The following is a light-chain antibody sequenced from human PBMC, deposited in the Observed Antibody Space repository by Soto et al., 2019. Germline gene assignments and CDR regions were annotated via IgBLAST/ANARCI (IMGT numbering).Light chain of an antibody. CDR3: CSFAGSPYV. V-gene: IGLV2-11*01. CDR1: SSDVGSYNY. Sequence: QSALTQPRSVSGSPGQSVTISCTGTSSDVGSYNYVSWYQHHPGKAPKLMISDVSKRPSGVPDRCSGSKSGNTASLTVSGLQAEDEADYYCCSFAGSPYVFGTGTKLTVL. J-gene: IGLJ1*01. CDR2: DVS.